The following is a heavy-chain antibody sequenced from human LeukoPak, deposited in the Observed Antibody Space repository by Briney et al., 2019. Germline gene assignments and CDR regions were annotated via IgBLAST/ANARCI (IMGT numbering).Heavy chain of an antibody. CDR1: GFTFSRYW. CDR3: ARDPPQSIAVAGIDFDY. Sequence: GGSLRLSCAASGFTFSRYWMSWVRQAPGKGLEWVANIKQDGSEKYYVDSVKGRFTIPRDNAKNSLYLQMNSLRAEDTAVYYCARDPPQSIAVAGIDFDYWGQGTLVTVSS. CDR2: IKQDGSEK. J-gene: IGHJ4*02. D-gene: IGHD6-19*01. V-gene: IGHV3-7*01.